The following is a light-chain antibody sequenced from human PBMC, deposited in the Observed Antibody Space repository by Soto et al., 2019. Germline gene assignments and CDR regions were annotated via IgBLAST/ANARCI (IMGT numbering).Light chain of an antibody. CDR1: QNIGNN. V-gene: IGKV3-15*01. J-gene: IGKJ1*01. Sequence: ELVMTQSPATLSVSPGERATLSCMASQNIGNNLAWFQQKPGQAPRLLIYAASIRATDFPDRFSGSGSGTEFPLTISGLQSDDVAVYFCQQYKNWPPWTFGHGPKVEIK. CDR2: AAS. CDR3: QQYKNWPPWT.